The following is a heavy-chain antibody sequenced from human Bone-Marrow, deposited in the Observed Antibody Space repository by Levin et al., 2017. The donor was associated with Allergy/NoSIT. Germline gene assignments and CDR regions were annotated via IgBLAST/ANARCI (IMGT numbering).Heavy chain of an antibody. D-gene: IGHD2/OR15-2a*01. CDR1: GFTFDDYA. Sequence: GGSLRLSCAASGFTFDDYAMNWVRQAPGKGLEWVSGISWNSGNTGYADSVKGRFTMSRDKAQNSLYLQMNSLRAEDTALYYCAKDSCSTFCCYLNYWGQGTLVTVSS. V-gene: IGHV3-9*01. CDR3: AKDSCSTFCCYLNY. J-gene: IGHJ4*02. CDR2: ISWNSGNT.